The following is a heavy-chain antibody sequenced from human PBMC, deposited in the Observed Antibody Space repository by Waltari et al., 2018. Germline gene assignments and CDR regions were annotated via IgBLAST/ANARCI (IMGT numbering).Heavy chain of an antibody. CDR3: ARVTVVARVSDVFDV. V-gene: IGHV3-53*01. D-gene: IGHD6-6*01. CDR1: GFPVSDTS. J-gene: IGHJ3*01. Sequence: EVQVVESGGDLIQPGGSLRLSCAASGFPVSDTSMTWVRQAPGKGLDWVATIFVTGNTHYADSVRGRFTISRDSSRNSVYLQMDNLRAEDTATYYCARVTVVARVSDVFDVWGQGTMITVSS. CDR2: IFVTGNT.